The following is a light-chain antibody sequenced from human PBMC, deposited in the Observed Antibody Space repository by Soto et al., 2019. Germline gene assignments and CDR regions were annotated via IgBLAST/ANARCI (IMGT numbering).Light chain of an antibody. CDR3: QQGYSSPYI. V-gene: IGKV1-39*01. J-gene: IGKJ2*01. Sequence: DIHMTQSPSSLSASVGDRVTITCRASQIISNCLNWYQQKPGEAPKLLIYAASTLQSGVPSRFSGSESGTDFTLTISSLQPEDFATYYCQQGYSSPYIFGQGTKLEIK. CDR1: QIISNC. CDR2: AAS.